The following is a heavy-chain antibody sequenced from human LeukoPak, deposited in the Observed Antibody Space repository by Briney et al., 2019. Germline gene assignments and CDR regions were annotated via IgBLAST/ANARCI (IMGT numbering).Heavy chain of an antibody. Sequence: ASVKVSCKVSGYTLTELSMHWVRQAPGKGLEWMGGFDPEDGETIYAQKFQGRVTMTRDTSISTAYMELSRLRSDDTAVYYCARDHYDILTGYPHNWFDPWGQGALVTVSS. D-gene: IGHD3-9*01. CDR1: GYTLTELS. CDR2: FDPEDGET. J-gene: IGHJ5*02. CDR3: ARDHYDILTGYPHNWFDP. V-gene: IGHV1-24*01.